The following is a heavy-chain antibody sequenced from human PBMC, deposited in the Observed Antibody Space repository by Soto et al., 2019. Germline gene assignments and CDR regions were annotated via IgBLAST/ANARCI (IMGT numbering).Heavy chain of an antibody. D-gene: IGHD3-22*01. CDR2: INPNNGNT. J-gene: IGHJ4*02. CDR3: ARDERRVVVIPKGLGY. Sequence: ASVKVSCKASGYTFTGYYMHWVRQAPGQGLEWMGWINPNNGNTNYAQKFQGRVTMTRDTSISTAYMELSRLRSDDTAVYYCARDERRVVVIPKGLGYWGQGTLVTVSS. CDR1: GYTFTGYY. V-gene: IGHV1-2*02.